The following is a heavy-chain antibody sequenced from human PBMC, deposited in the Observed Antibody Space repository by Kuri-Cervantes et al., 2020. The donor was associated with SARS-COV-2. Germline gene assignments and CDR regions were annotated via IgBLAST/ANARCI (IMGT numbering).Heavy chain of an antibody. CDR3: ARGSYGGNSDFDY. D-gene: IGHD4-23*01. V-gene: IGHV3-30*03. Sequence: GESLKISCAAPGFNFSRTDMHWVRQAPGKGLEWVAVISHDGKNKKCIASGKGRFTISRDNSKNMLFLEINNLRVEDAAVYFCARGSYGGNSDFDYWGQGTPVTVSS. CDR2: ISHDGKNK. CDR1: GFNFSRTD. J-gene: IGHJ4*02.